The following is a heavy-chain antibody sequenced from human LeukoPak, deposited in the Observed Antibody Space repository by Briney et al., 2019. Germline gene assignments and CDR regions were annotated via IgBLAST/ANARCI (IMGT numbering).Heavy chain of an antibody. V-gene: IGHV1-2*02. Sequence: ASVKVSCKASGYTFTDYYMHWVRQAPGQGLEWMGWINPNSGGTNYAQKFQGRVTMTRDTSISTAYMELSRLRSDDTAVYYCARADIVLMVYAMGYWGQGTLVTVSS. D-gene: IGHD2-8*01. CDR3: ARADIVLMVYAMGY. J-gene: IGHJ4*02. CDR2: INPNSGGT. CDR1: GYTFTDYY.